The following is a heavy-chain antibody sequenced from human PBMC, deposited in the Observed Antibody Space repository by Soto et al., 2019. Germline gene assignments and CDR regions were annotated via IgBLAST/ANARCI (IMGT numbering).Heavy chain of an antibody. V-gene: IGHV1-58*01. CDR1: GFTFTSSA. D-gene: IGHD6-13*01. CDR2: IVVGSGNT. Sequence: VASVKVSCKASGFTFTSSAVQWVRQARGQRLEWIGWIVVGSGNTNYAQKFQERVTITRDMSTSKAYMELSSLRSEDTAVYYCAADSAAGGGYGMDVWGQGTTVTV. J-gene: IGHJ6*02. CDR3: AADSAAGGGYGMDV.